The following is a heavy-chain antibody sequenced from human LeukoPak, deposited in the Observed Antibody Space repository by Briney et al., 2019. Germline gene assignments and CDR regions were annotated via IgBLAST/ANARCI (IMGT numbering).Heavy chain of an antibody. CDR2: ISHTGSTM. D-gene: IGHD3-10*01. V-gene: IGHV3-11*04. CDR1: GFTFSDGW. J-gene: IGHJ6*02. Sequence: GGSLRLSCAASGFTFSDGWMNWVRQAPGKGLEWVSYISHTGSTMSYADSVKGRFTISRDNARNSLHLQMNSLRAEDTAVYYCAIPPLSGTGSSRPLAEMDVWGQGTTVTVSS. CDR3: AIPPLSGTGSSRPLAEMDV.